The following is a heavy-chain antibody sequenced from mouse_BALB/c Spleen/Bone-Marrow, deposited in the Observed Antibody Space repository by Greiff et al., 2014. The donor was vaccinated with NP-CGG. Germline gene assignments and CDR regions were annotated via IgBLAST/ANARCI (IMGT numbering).Heavy chain of an antibody. D-gene: IGHD1-1*01. Sequence: EVQLVESGAELVRSGASVKLSCTASGFNIKDYYMHWVKQRPEQGLEWIGWIDPENGDTEYAPKFQGRATMTADTSSNTAYLQPASLTSEDSAVCSCTFYSFPPPCFAYWGQGTPVTVSA. J-gene: IGHJ3*01. V-gene: IGHV14-4*02. CDR1: GFNIKDYY. CDR3: TFYSFPPPCFAY. CDR2: IDPENGDT.